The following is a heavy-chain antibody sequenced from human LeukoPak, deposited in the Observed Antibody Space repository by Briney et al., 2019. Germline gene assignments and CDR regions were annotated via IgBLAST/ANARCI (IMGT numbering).Heavy chain of an antibody. J-gene: IGHJ5*02. Sequence: GGSLRLSCAASGFTFSSYGMHWVRQAPGKGLEWVAVISYDGSNKYYADSVKGRFTISRDNSKNTLYLQMNSLRAEDTAVYYCAKGRRDIVFNWFDPWGQGTLVTVSS. CDR3: AKGRRDIVFNWFDP. CDR2: ISYDGSNK. CDR1: GFTFSSYG. V-gene: IGHV3-30*18. D-gene: IGHD5-12*01.